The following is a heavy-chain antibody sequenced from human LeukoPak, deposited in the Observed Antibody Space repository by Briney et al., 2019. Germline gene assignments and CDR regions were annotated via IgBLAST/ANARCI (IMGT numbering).Heavy chain of an antibody. CDR2: IRYDNDSDK. CDR1: GFTFSSHG. J-gene: IGHJ4*02. V-gene: IGHV3-30*02. Sequence: GGSLRLSCAASGFTFSSHGMHWVRQAPGKGLEWVAFIRYDNDSDKYYAESVKGRFTISRDNSKNTLYLQMNSLRAEDTAVYYCARAREYSDFDYWGQGTLVTVSS. CDR3: ARAREYSDFDY. D-gene: IGHD2-21*01.